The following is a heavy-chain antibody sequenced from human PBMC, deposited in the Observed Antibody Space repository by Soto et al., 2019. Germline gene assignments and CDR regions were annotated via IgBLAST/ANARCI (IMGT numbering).Heavy chain of an antibody. CDR1: GASFKNYA. J-gene: IGHJ4*02. Sequence: QVQLVQSGAEVKKPGSSVKISCKTSGASFKNYAIGWVRQVPGQGLEWTGSIIPLFGTANYARMFEGRVTITADKSTTTVYMELGSRRSEDTAVYYGALLDSTMITFDYWVQGTLVTVSS. D-gene: IGHD5-18*01. V-gene: IGHV1-69*06. CDR2: IIPLFGTA. CDR3: ALLDSTMITFDY.